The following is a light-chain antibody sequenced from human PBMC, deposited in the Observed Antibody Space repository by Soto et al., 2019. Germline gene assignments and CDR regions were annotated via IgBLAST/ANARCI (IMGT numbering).Light chain of an antibody. V-gene: IGKV4-1*01. CDR3: QRSYTTPYT. CDR1: QSVLYSSNNKSY. J-gene: IGKJ2*01. CDR2: WAS. Sequence: IVMTQFPDSLTVPLGERATINCKSSQSVLYSSNNKSYLAWYQHKPGQPPKVLIYWASTRESGVPDGFSGSGSGLAFTLTISSLQADDVAGDSGQRSYTTPYTFGQGTKLEIK.